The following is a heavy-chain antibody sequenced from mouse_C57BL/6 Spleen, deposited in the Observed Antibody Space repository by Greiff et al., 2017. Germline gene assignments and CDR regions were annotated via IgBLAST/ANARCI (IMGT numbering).Heavy chain of an antibody. CDR1: GFNIKDYY. D-gene: IGHD1-1*01. CDR2: IDPEDGDT. Sequence: EVQLQQSGAELVRPGASVKLSCTASGFNIKDYYMHWVKQRPEQGLEWIGRIDPEDGDTEYAPKFQGKATMTADTSSNTAYLQLSSLTSEDTAVYYCTRYYGSSYYYFDCWGEGTTLTVSS. J-gene: IGHJ2*01. CDR3: TRYYGSSYYYFDC. V-gene: IGHV14-1*01.